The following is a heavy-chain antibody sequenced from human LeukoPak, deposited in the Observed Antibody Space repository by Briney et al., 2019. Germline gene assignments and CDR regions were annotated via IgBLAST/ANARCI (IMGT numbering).Heavy chain of an antibody. CDR2: ISPDGSDT. V-gene: IGHV5-51*01. CDR1: GSSFTNYW. CDR3: ARLTSSWSFDY. D-gene: IGHD6-13*01. J-gene: IGHJ4*02. Sequence: GESLKISCKGSGSSFTNYWIGWVRQMPGKRLEWMGIISPDGSDTRYSPSFQGQVTISADKSITTAYLQWSSLKASDTAMYYCARLTSSWSFDYWGQGTLVTVSS.